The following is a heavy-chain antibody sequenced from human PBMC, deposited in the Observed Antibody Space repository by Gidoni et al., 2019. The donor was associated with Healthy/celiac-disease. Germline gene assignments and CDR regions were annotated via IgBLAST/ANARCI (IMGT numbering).Heavy chain of an antibody. D-gene: IGHD5-18*01. CDR1: GGSFSGSY. J-gene: IGHJ6*02. Sequence: QVPLQQRGAGLLKPSQTLSVTCAASGGSFSGSYWNWLRQPPGKGLEWNGEINHSGSTNYNPSLKSRVTISVDTSKNQFSLKLSSVTAADAAVYYCARGPYSPGGYYYYGMDVWGQGTTVTVSS. V-gene: IGHV4-34*01. CDR2: INHSGST. CDR3: ARGPYSPGGYYYYGMDV.